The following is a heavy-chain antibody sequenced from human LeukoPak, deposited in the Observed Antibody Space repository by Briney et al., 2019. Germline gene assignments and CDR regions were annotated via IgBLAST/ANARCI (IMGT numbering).Heavy chain of an antibody. CDR3: AARSSGNPYS. CDR2: IKQDGSEK. V-gene: IGHV3-7*03. J-gene: IGHJ4*02. D-gene: IGHD1-26*01. Sequence: GGSLRLSCAASGFTFSSYSMNWVRQAPGKGLQWVAKIKQDGSEKYYVDSVKGRFTISRDNVENSLYLQMNSLRVEDTAVYYCAARSSGNPYSWGQGPWVTVSS. CDR1: GFTFSSYS.